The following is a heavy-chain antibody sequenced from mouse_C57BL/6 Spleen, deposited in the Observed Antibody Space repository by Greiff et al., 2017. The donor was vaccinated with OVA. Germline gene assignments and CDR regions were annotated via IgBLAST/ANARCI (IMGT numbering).Heavy chain of an antibody. J-gene: IGHJ1*03. CDR1: GFTFSSYT. CDR2: ISGGGGNT. V-gene: IGHV5-9*01. CDR3: ARHGGPYWYFDV. Sequence: EVKLVESGGGLVKPGGSLKLSCAASGFTFSSYTMSWVRQTPEKRLEWVATISGGGGNTYYPDSVKGRFTISRDNAKNTLYLQMSSLRSEDTALYYCARHGGPYWYFDVWGTGTTGTVSS.